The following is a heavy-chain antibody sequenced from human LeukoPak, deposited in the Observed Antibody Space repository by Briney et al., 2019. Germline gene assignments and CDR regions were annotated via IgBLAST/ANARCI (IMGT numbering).Heavy chain of an antibody. CDR3: ARVEGESSFPNYYDILTGYWRENYHYYMDV. D-gene: IGHD3-9*01. V-gene: IGHV4-61*02. CDR2: IYTSGST. J-gene: IGHJ6*03. CDR1: GGSISSGSYY. Sequence: PSQTLSLTCTVSGGSISSGSYYWSWIRQPAGKGLEWIGRIYTSGSTNYNPSLKSRVTISVDTSKNQFSLKLSSVTAADTAVYYCARVEGESSFPNYYDILTGYWRENYHYYMDVWGKGTTVTVSS.